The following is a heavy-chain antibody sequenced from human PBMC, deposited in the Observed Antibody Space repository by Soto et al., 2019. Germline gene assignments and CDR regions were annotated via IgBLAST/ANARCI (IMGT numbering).Heavy chain of an antibody. CDR1: GFTFSSYG. J-gene: IGHJ6*02. CDR2: IWYDGSNK. V-gene: IGHV3-33*01. CDR3: ARELGYCSSTSCYKGYYGMDV. Sequence: PGWSLRLSFAASGFTFSSYGMHWVRQAPGKGLEWVAVIWYDGSNKYYADSVKGRFIISRDNSKNTLYLQMNSLRAEDTAVYYCARELGYCSSTSCYKGYYGMDVWGPGTTVTVSS. D-gene: IGHD2-2*02.